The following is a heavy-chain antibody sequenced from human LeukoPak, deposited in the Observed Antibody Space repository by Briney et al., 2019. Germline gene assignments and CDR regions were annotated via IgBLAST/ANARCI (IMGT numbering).Heavy chain of an antibody. Sequence: SQTLSLTCAISGDIFSINSAAWNWIRQSPSRGLEWLGRTYQRSKWYNDYAVSVKSRITINPDISKNQFSLQLNPVTPEDTAVYYCARSPSPYSSGWYFDYWGQGTLVTVSS. CDR3: ARSPSPYSSGWYFDY. J-gene: IGHJ4*02. CDR2: TYQRSKWYN. CDR1: GDIFSINSAA. V-gene: IGHV6-1*01. D-gene: IGHD6-19*01.